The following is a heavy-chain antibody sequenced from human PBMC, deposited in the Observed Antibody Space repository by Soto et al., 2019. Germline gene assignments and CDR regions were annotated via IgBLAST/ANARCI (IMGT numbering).Heavy chain of an antibody. CDR2: IYYSGST. J-gene: IGHJ4*02. Sequence: SETLSLTCTVSGGSISSYYWSWIRQPPGKGLEWIGYIYYSGSTNYNPSLKSRVTISVDTSKNQFSLKLSSVTAADTAVYYCARYDFWSGYIDYWGQGTLVTVSS. D-gene: IGHD3-3*01. V-gene: IGHV4-59*01. CDR1: GGSISSYY. CDR3: ARYDFWSGYIDY.